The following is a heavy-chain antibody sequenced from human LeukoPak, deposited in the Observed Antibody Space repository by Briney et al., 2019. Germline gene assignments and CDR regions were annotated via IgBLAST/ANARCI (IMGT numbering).Heavy chain of an antibody. CDR3: ARDPVEWELLLDY. CDR2: MNIDGSEK. CDR1: GFTFSSYW. V-gene: IGHV3-7*01. J-gene: IGHJ4*02. D-gene: IGHD1-26*01. Sequence: GGSLRLSCAASGFTFSSYWMNWARQAPGKGLEWVANMNIDGSEKYYADSAKGRFTISRDNARNSVYLQMNSLRVEDTAVYYCARDPVEWELLLDYWGQGTLVTVSS.